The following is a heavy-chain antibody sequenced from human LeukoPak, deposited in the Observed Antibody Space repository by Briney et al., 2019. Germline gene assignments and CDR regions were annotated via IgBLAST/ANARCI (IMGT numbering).Heavy chain of an antibody. CDR2: IYYSGST. CDR3: ASVRGYSYNY. Sequence: SETLSLTYTVSGGSISSYYWSWIRQPPGKGLEWIGYIYYSGSTNYNPSLKSRVTISVDTSKNQFSLKLSSVTAADTAVCYCASVRGYSYNYWGQGTLVTVSS. D-gene: IGHD5-18*01. J-gene: IGHJ4*02. CDR1: GGSISSYY. V-gene: IGHV4-59*01.